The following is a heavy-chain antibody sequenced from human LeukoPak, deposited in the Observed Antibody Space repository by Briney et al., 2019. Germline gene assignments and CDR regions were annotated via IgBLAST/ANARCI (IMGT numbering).Heavy chain of an antibody. D-gene: IGHD6-19*01. Sequence: GGSLRLSCAASGFTFSNFGMHWVRQAPGKGLEWVAVISYDGSNKYYADSVKGRFTISRDNSKNTLYLQMNSLRAEDTAVYYCARGRGEQWLVLDYWGQGTLVTVSS. CDR2: ISYDGSNK. V-gene: IGHV3-30*03. J-gene: IGHJ4*02. CDR1: GFTFSNFG. CDR3: ARGRGEQWLVLDY.